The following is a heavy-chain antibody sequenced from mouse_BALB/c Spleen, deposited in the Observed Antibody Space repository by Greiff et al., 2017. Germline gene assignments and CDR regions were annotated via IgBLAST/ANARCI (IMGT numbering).Heavy chain of an antibody. CDR3: ARHGYLDY. CDR1: GYTFTSYT. D-gene: IGHD1-1*02. Sequence: QVQLQQPGAELVKPGASVKLSCKASGYTFTSYTMHWVKQRPGQGLEWIGYINPSSGYTNYNQKFKDKATLTADKSSSTAYMQLSSLTSEDSAVYYCARHGYLDYWGQGTTLTVSS. V-gene: IGHV1S26*01. CDR2: INPSSGYT. J-gene: IGHJ2*01.